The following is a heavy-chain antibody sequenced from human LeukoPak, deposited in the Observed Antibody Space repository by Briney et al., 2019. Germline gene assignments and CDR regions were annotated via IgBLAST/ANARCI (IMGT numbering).Heavy chain of an antibody. CDR1: GYTLTSYG. J-gene: IGHJ5*02. Sequence: ASVKVSCKASGYTLTSYGISWVRQAPGQGLEWMGWISAYNGNTNYAQNLQGRVTMTTDTSTSTAYMELRSLRSDDTAVYYCARGLARKGGIAAVWVWFDPWGQGTLVTVSS. CDR2: ISAYNGNT. D-gene: IGHD6-13*01. CDR3: ARGLARKGGIAAVWVWFDP. V-gene: IGHV1-18*01.